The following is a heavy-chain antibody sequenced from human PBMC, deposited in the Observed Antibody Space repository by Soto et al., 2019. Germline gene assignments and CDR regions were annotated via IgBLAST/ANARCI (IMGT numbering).Heavy chain of an antibody. J-gene: IGHJ1*01. CDR1: GGSISSSSYY. D-gene: IGHD4-17*01. V-gene: IGHV4-39*01. CDR2: IYYSGST. CDR3: STPPYGEGAEYFQH. Sequence: QLQLQESGPGLVKPSETLSLTCTVSGGSISSSSYYWGWIRQPPGKGLEWIGSIYYSGSTYYNPSLKSRVTISVDTSKNQFSLKLSSVTAADTAVYYCSTPPYGEGAEYFQHWGQGTLVTVSS.